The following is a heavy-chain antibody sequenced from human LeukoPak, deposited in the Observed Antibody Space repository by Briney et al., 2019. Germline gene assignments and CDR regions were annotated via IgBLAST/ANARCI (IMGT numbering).Heavy chain of an antibody. CDR1: GFTFSSYS. D-gene: IGHD5-18*01. CDR2: ISSSSSYI. J-gene: IGHJ4*02. Sequence: GGSLRLSCAASGFTFSSYSMNWVRQAPGKGLEWVSSISSSSSYIYYADSVKGRFTISRDNAKNSLYLRMNSLRAEDTAVYYCARDAVDTAMADYWGQGTLVTVSS. V-gene: IGHV3-21*01. CDR3: ARDAVDTAMADY.